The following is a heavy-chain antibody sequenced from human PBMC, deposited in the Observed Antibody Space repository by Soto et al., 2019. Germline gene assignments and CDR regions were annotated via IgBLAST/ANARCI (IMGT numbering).Heavy chain of an antibody. CDR1: GFTFSSYG. Sequence: QVQLVESGGGVVQPGRSLRLSCAASGFTFSSYGMHWVRQAPGKGLEWVAVISYDGSNKYYADSVKGRFTISRDNSQNTLYLQMNSLRAEDTAVYYCAKDGGEGTNFDYWGQGTLVTVSS. D-gene: IGHD1-7*01. CDR2: ISYDGSNK. CDR3: AKDGGEGTNFDY. V-gene: IGHV3-30*18. J-gene: IGHJ4*02.